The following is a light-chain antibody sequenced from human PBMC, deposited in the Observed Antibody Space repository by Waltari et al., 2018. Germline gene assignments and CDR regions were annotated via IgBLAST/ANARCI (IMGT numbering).Light chain of an antibody. CDR3: QQYNTYPWT. CDR2: KAS. J-gene: IGKJ1*01. Sequence: DIQMTQSPSTLSASVGDRVTITCRASQSLSSWLAWYQQKQGKAPKLLIFKASNLESGVPSRFSGGGSGTEFTLTIDSLQPDDFATYYCQQYNTYPWTFGQGTKVDIK. V-gene: IGKV1-5*03. CDR1: QSLSSW.